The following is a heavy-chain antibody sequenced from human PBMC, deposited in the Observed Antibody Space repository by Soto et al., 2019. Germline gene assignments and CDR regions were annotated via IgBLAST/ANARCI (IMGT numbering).Heavy chain of an antibody. CDR1: GYTFTSYY. CDR2: INPSGGST. CDR3: ARDPGRGGQRRGYMDV. J-gene: IGHJ6*03. V-gene: IGHV1-46*03. Sequence: ASGKVSCKASGYTFTSYYMHWVRQAPGQGLEWMGIINPSGGSTKYAQRFEGRVTMTRDTSTCTVYMGLSSVRSEDSALYYCARDPGRGGQRRGYMDVWGKGTTVTVSS. D-gene: IGHD3-10*01.